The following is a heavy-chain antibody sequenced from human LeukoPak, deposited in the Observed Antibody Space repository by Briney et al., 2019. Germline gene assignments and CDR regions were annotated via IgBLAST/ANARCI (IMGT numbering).Heavy chain of an antibody. CDR3: ARAPAREYQLLLGY. J-gene: IGHJ4*02. CDR1: GFTFSSYS. Sequence: NPGGSLRLSCAASGFTFSSYSMNWVRQAPGKGLEWVSSISSSSSYIYYADSVKGRFTISRDNAKNSLYLQMNSLRAEDTAVFYCARAPAREYQLLLGYWGQGTLVTVSS. CDR2: ISSSSSYI. V-gene: IGHV3-21*01. D-gene: IGHD2-2*01.